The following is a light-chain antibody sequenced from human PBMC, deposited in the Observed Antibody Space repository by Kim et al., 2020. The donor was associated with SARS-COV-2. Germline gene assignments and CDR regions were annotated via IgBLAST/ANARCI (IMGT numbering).Light chain of an antibody. V-gene: IGKV1-5*03. J-gene: IGKJ2*01. CDR1: QSICTW. CDR2: KAS. Sequence: ASVGDRVTITCRASQSICTWLVWYQQKPGKAPKLLIYKASNLESGVPSRFSGSGAETVFTLTINSLQPDDFATYYCQQYKSNSPYTFGQGTKLEI. CDR3: QQYKSNSPYT.